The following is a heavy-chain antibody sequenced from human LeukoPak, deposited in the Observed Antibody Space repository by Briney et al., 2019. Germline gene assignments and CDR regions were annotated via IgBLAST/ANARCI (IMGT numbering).Heavy chain of an antibody. Sequence: PSETLSLTCTVSGGSISSGYWNWIRQPPGKGLEWIGYIYYSGSTKYNPSLMSRVTISVDTSKNQFSLRLTSVTAADTAVYYCARGSPLDWYFDHWGRGTLVSVSS. CDR3: ARGSPLDWYFDH. CDR1: GGSISSGY. J-gene: IGHJ2*01. CDR2: IYYSGST. V-gene: IGHV4-59*01.